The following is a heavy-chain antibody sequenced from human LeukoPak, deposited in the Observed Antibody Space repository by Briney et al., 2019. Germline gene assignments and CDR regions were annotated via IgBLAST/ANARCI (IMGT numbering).Heavy chain of an antibody. D-gene: IGHD3-22*01. Sequence: SETLSLTCSVSGGSISSGDYYWSWIRQHPGKGLEWIGSIPPSGNTYYNPSLKSRVTISVDTSNNQFSVKLSSVTAADTAVYYCARNSVPLRLYNWFDPWGQGTLVTVSS. J-gene: IGHJ5*02. V-gene: IGHV4-31*03. CDR2: IPPSGNT. CDR1: GGSISSGDYY. CDR3: ARNSVPLRLYNWFDP.